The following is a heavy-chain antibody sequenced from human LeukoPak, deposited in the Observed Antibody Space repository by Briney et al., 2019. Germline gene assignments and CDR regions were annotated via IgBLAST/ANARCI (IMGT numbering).Heavy chain of an antibody. CDR1: GYTFTSYY. D-gene: IGHD2-2*01. CDR2: INPSGCST. V-gene: IGHV1-46*01. J-gene: IGHJ5*02. Sequence: ASVKVSCKASGYTFTSYYMHWVRQAPGQGLEWMGIINPSGCSTSYAQKFQGRVTMTRDTSTSTVYMELSSLRSEDTAVYYCASQIARAVVPAAIRRVHWFDPWGQGTLVTVSS. CDR3: ASQIARAVVPAAIRRVHWFDP.